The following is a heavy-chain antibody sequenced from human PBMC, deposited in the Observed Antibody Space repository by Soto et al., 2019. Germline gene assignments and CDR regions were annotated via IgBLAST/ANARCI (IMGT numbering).Heavy chain of an antibody. D-gene: IGHD3-3*01. CDR1: GGSISSCY. V-gene: IGHV4-4*07. CDR2: IHTSGSA. J-gene: IGHJ6*02. Sequence: SETLSLTCTVSGGSISSCYWSWIRQPAGKGLEWIGRIHTSGSANYNPSLKSRVTMSVDTSKNQFSLKLSSVTAADTAVYYCARGGYDFWSVGNGMDVWGQGTTVTVSS. CDR3: ARGGYDFWSVGNGMDV.